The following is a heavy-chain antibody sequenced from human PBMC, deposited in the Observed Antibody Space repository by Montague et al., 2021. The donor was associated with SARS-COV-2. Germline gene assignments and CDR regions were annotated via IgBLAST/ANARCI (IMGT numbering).Heavy chain of an antibody. V-gene: IGHV3-30*04. Sequence: SLRLSCAASGFTFSSYAMHWVRQAPGKGLEWVAVISYDGSNKYYLDSXKGRFTISRDNSKNTLYLQMNSLRAEDTAVYYCARDPDGYNEDGAFDIWGQGTMVTVSS. CDR2: ISYDGSNK. J-gene: IGHJ3*02. CDR1: GFTFSSYA. CDR3: ARDPDGYNEDGAFDI. D-gene: IGHD5-24*01.